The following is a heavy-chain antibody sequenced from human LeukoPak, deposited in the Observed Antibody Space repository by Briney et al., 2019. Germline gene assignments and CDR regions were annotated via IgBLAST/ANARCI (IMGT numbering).Heavy chain of an antibody. D-gene: IGHD5-24*01. CDR3: ARGVRWLQLSYFDY. CDR1: SGSISSGVYY. CDR2: IYYSGST. V-gene: IGHV4-31*11. Sequence: SGTLSLTCAVSSGSISSGVYYWSCIRQHPGKGLEWIGYIYYSGSTYYNPSLKSRVTISVDTSKNQFSLKLSSVTAADTAVYYCARGVRWLQLSYFDYWGQGTLVTVSS. J-gene: IGHJ4*02.